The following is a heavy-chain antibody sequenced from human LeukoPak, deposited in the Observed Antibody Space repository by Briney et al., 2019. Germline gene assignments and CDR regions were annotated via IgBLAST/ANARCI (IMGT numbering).Heavy chain of an antibody. CDR2: SYYSGNT. J-gene: IGHJ3*02. D-gene: IGHD7-27*01. Sequence: PSETLSLTCTVSGGSISSSSYYCGWIRQPPGKGLEWIGSSYYSGNTYYNSSLKSRVIISVDTSKNQFSLKLSSVTAADTAVYYCAGKQSGNWGSRGFDIWGQGTMVTVSS. CDR1: GGSISSSSYY. CDR3: AGKQSGNWGSRGFDI. V-gene: IGHV4-39*07.